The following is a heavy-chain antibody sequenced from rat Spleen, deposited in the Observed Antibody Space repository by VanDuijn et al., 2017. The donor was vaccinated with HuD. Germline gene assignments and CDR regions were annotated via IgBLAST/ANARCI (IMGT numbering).Heavy chain of an antibody. J-gene: IGHJ2*01. CDR3: ARRHYGYTDYFDY. V-gene: IGHV5-25*01. D-gene: IGHD1-9*01. CDR2: ISTGGGKT. Sequence: EVQLVESGGGLVQPGRSMKLSCAASGFTFSNYHMAWFRQAPTKGLEWVASISTGGGKTYYRDSVKGRFTISRDYAKNTLYLQMDSLRSEDTATYYCARRHYGYTDYFDYWGQGVMVTVSS. CDR1: GFTFSNYH.